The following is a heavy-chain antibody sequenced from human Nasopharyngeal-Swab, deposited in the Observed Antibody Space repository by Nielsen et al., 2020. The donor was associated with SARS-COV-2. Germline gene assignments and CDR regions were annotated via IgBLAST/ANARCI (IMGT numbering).Heavy chain of an antibody. D-gene: IGHD2-15*01. Sequence: WIRQPPGKGLEWIGEINHSGSTNYNPSLKSRVTISVDTSKNQFSLKLSSATAADTAVYYCAREALLGYCSGGSCYRTWFDPWGQGTLVTVSS. CDR2: INHSGST. V-gene: IGHV4-34*01. CDR3: AREALLGYCSGGSCYRTWFDP. J-gene: IGHJ5*02.